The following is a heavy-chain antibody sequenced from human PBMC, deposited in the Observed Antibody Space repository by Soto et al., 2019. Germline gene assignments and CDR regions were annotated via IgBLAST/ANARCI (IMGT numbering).Heavy chain of an antibody. CDR3: ARARVASG. CDR1: GFTFSSYA. V-gene: IGHV3-30-3*01. CDR2: ISYDGSNK. D-gene: IGHD2-21*01. J-gene: IGHJ4*02. Sequence: QVQLVESGGGVVQPGRSLRLSCAASGFTFSSYAMHWVRQAPGKGLEWVAVISYDGSNKYYADSVKGRFTISRDNSKNTLYLQMNGLRAEDTAVYYCARARVASGWGQGTLVTVSS.